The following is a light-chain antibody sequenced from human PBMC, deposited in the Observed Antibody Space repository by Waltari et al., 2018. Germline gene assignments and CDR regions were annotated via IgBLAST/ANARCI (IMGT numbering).Light chain of an antibody. J-gene: IGKJ1*01. CDR2: AAS. CDR1: QDISTW. CDR3: QPGNSFPPT. V-gene: IGKV1-12*01. Sequence: DIQMTQSPSSVSASVGDRVTITCRASQDISTWLAWYQQKPGKAPNLLIYAASDLQSGVPSRFSGSRSETDFTLTISGLPPEDFATYFCQPGNSFPPTFDQGTRVEV.